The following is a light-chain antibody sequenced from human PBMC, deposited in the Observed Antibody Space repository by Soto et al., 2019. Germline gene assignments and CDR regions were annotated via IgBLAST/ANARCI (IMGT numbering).Light chain of an antibody. CDR2: EGS. CDR3: CSYAGSSTYV. J-gene: IGLJ1*01. Sequence: QSALPQPASVSGSPGQSITISCTGTSSDVGSYNLVSWYQQHPGKAPKLMIYEGSKRPSGVSNRFSGSKSGNTASLTISGLQDEDEADYYCCSYAGSSTYVFGTGTKLTVL. V-gene: IGLV2-23*01. CDR1: SSDVGSYNL.